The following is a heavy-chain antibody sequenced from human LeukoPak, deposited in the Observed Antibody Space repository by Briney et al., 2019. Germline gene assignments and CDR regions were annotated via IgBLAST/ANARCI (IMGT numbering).Heavy chain of an antibody. D-gene: IGHD3-16*01. V-gene: IGHV1-69*05. J-gene: IGHJ6*03. Sequence: SVKVSCKASGGTFSSYAISWVRQAPGQGLEWMGGIIPIFGTANYAQKFQGRVTITTDESTSTAYMELSSLRSEDTAVYYCASALGLPTSYYYYYYMDVWGKGTTVTVSS. CDR2: IIPIFGTA. CDR1: GGTFSSYA. CDR3: ASALGLPTSYYYYYYMDV.